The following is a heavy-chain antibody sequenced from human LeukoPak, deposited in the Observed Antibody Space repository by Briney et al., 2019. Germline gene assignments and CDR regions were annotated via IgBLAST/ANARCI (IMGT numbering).Heavy chain of an antibody. CDR2: SCHSGST. J-gene: IGHJ5*02. V-gene: IGHV4-30-2*01. D-gene: IGHD3-3*01. CDR1: GGSISSGGYS. CDR3: ARTLRFLEWRTRGFDP. Sequence: PSETLSLTCAVSGGSISSGGYSWSWIRQPPEKGLEWIGYSCHSGSTYYNPSLKSRVTVTVDRSKNQSSLKLSSVTAAVRAVYSCARTLRFLEWRTRGFDPWGQGTLVTVSS.